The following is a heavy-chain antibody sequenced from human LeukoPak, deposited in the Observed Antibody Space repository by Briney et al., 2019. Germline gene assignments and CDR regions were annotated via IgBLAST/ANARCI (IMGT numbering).Heavy chain of an antibody. Sequence: GGSLRLSCAASGFTFSSYAMSWVRQAPGKGLEWVSAISGSGGSTYYANSVRGRFTVSRDNTRNTLFLQMNSLRVDDTAVYYCAYSGSYYTYWGQGTLVTVSS. D-gene: IGHD6-19*01. V-gene: IGHV3-23*01. CDR1: GFTFSSYA. J-gene: IGHJ4*02. CDR3: AYSGSYYTY. CDR2: ISGSGGST.